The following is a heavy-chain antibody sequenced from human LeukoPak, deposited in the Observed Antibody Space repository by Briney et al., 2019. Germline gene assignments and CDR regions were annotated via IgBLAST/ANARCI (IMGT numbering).Heavy chain of an antibody. CDR3: ARGLGKRFDP. J-gene: IGHJ5*02. D-gene: IGHD1-26*01. CDR1: GGSFSGYY. CDR2: INHSGST. Sequence: PSETLSLTCAVYGGSFSGYYWSWIRQPPGKGLEWIGEINHSGSTNYSPSLKSRVTISVDTSKNQFSLKLSSVTAADTAAYYCARGLGKRFDPWGQGTLVTVSS. V-gene: IGHV4-34*01.